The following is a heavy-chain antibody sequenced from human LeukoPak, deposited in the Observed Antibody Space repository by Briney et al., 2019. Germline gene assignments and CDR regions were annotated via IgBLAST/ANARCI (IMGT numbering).Heavy chain of an antibody. D-gene: IGHD4-17*01. V-gene: IGHV1-18*01. CDR1: GYTFTSFG. CDR2: ISAYNGNT. Sequence: ASVKVSCKASGYTFTSFGISWVRQAPGQGLEWMGWISAYNGNTNYAQKLQGRVTMTTDTSTSTAYMELRSLRSDDTAVYYCARWAHGDYYYYGMDAWGQGTTVTVSS. CDR3: ARWAHGDYYYYGMDA. J-gene: IGHJ6*02.